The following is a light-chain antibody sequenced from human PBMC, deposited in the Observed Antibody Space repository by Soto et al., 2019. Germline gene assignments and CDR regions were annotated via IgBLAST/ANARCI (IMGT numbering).Light chain of an antibody. J-gene: IGLJ2*01. CDR1: SSNIGSYT. V-gene: IGLV1-44*01. Sequence: QSVLTQPPSASGTPGQRVTISCSGSSSNIGSYTVNWYQQLPGAAPKLLFYSNNRWPSGVAVPDRFSASKSGTSASLAISGLQSEDEADYYCSAWDDSLNGVVFGGGTKLTVL. CDR2: SNN. CDR3: SAWDDSLNGVV.